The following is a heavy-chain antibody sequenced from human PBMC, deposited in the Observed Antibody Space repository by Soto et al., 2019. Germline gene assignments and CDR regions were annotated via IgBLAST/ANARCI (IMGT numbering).Heavy chain of an antibody. V-gene: IGHV3-23*01. J-gene: IGHJ6*03. Sequence: GGSLRLSCAASGFTFANYAMSWVRQAPGKGLEWVSTISESGVSTYYADSVKGRFTIPRDNSKNTLYVQMNSLRAEDTAVYYCAKDLGAADANSYYHNYMDVWGQGTTVTVSS. CDR2: ISESGVST. D-gene: IGHD6-13*01. CDR3: AKDLGAADANSYYHNYMDV. CDR1: GFTFANYA.